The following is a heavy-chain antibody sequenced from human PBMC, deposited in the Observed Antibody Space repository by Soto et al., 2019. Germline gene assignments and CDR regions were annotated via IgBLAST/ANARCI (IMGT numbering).Heavy chain of an antibody. CDR1: GGSFSGYY. V-gene: IGHV4-34*01. Sequence: SETLSLTCAVYGGSFSGYYWSWIRQPPGKGLEWIGEIKHSGSTNYNPSLKSRVTISVDTSKNQFSLKLSSVTAADTAVYYCARGAGYCSGGSCYSYYYFDYWGQGTLVT. CDR2: IKHSGST. J-gene: IGHJ4*02. CDR3: ARGAGYCSGGSCYSYYYFDY. D-gene: IGHD2-15*01.